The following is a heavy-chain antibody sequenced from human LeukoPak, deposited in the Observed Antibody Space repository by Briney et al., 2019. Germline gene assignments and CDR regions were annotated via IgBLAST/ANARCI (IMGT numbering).Heavy chain of an antibody. Sequence: GASVKVSCKASGGTFNNYAINWVRQAPGQGLEWMGGIFPLFETTNYAQGFQGRVTITADDSTSTACMELNSLTTEDTAVYYCARGRESHGHYFHFWGQGTLVTVSS. CDR1: GGTFNNYA. J-gene: IGHJ4*02. D-gene: IGHD1-26*01. CDR2: IFPLFETT. V-gene: IGHV1-69*13. CDR3: ARGRESHGHYFHF.